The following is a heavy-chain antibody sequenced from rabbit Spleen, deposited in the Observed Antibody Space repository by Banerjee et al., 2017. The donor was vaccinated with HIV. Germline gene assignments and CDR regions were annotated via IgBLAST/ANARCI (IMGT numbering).Heavy chain of an antibody. Sequence: QSLEESGGGLVQPEGSLTLTCKASGFDFSSNAMCWVRQAPGKGLEWIACIYAGSSGSTYYASWAKGRFTISKTSSTTVTLQMTSLTAADTATYFCARDINNYRLNLWGPGTLVTVS. V-gene: IGHV1S40*01. CDR2: IYAGSSGST. J-gene: IGHJ4*01. CDR3: ARDINNYRLNL. D-gene: IGHD1-1*01. CDR1: GFDFSSNA.